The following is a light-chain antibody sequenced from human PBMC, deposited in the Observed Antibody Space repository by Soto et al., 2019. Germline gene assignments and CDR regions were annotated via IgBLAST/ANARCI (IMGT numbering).Light chain of an antibody. CDR3: QSADFGGTCV. Sequence: QSVLTQPPSASGTPGQRVTISCSGSSSNIGSNYVYWYQQLPGTAPKLLIYRNNQQPSGVPDRFSGSKSGTSASLAISGLRSEDEADYYCQSADFGGTCVFGAGTKVTVL. V-gene: IGLV1-47*01. CDR2: RNN. J-gene: IGLJ1*01. CDR1: SSNIGSNY.